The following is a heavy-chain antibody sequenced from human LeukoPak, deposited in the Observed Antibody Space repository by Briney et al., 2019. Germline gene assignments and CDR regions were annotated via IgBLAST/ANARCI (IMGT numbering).Heavy chain of an antibody. V-gene: IGHV3-21*01. J-gene: IGHJ4*02. CDR2: ISSSSSYI. CDR3: ARETITGTMIFDY. Sequence: PGGSLRLSCAASGFTFSSYSMNWVRQAPGKGLEWVSSISSSSSYIYYADSVKGRFTISRDNAKNSLYLQMNSLRAEDTAVYYCARETITGTMIFDYWGQGTLVTVSS. D-gene: IGHD1-7*01. CDR1: GFTFSSYS.